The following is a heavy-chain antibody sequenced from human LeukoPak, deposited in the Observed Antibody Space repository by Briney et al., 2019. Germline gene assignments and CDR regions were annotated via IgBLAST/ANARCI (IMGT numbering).Heavy chain of an antibody. Sequence: PGGSLRLSCAASGFTFSDYYMSWIRQAPGKGLEWVSSISSSSSYIYYADSVKGRFTISRDNAKNSLYLQMNSLRAEDTAVYYCARDWEDILTGYSRYYFDYWGQGTLVTVSS. V-gene: IGHV3-11*06. CDR1: GFTFSDYY. D-gene: IGHD3-9*01. CDR3: ARDWEDILTGYSRYYFDY. CDR2: ISSSSSYI. J-gene: IGHJ4*02.